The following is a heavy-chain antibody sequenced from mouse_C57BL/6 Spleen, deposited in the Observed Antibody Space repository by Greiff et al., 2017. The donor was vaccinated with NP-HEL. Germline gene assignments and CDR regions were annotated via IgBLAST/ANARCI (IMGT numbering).Heavy chain of an antibody. V-gene: IGHV1-55*01. CDR2: IYPGSGST. D-gene: IGHD2-3*01. CDR3: ARSHDGYSLFAY. J-gene: IGHJ3*01. CDR1: GYTFTSYW. Sequence: QVQLQQPGAELVKPGASVKMSCKASGYTFTSYWITWVKQRPGQGLEWIGDIYPGSGSTNYNEKFKSKATLTVDTSSSTAYMQLSSLTSEDSAVYYCARSHDGYSLFAYWGQGTLVTVSA.